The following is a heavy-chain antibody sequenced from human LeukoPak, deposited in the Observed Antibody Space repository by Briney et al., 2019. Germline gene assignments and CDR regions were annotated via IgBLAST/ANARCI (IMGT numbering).Heavy chain of an antibody. J-gene: IGHJ6*02. CDR3: ATGAYCGGDCWYYYGMDV. CDR1: GFTFSSYA. V-gene: IGHV3-23*01. D-gene: IGHD2-21*02. Sequence: GGSLRLSCAASGFTFSSYAMSWVRQAPGKGLEWVSAIRGSGGSTYYADSVKGRFTSSRDNSKNTLYRQMNSLRAEDTAVYYCATGAYCGGDCWYYYGMDVWGQGTTVTVSS. CDR2: IRGSGGST.